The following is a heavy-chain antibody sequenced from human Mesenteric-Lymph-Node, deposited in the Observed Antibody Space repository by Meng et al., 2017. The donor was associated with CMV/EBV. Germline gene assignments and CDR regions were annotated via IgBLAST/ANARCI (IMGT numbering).Heavy chain of an antibody. CDR3: ARDSDGDSPGDC. J-gene: IGHJ4*02. CDR1: GFTFSDYY. CDR2: IDSSVSII. Sequence: CPAFGFTFSDYYMTWIRQAPGKGLEWVSYIDSSVSIIAYADSVKGRFTISRDNSKNMLYLQMNSVRADDTAVYYCARDSDGDSPGDCWGQGTLVTVSS. V-gene: IGHV3-11*04. D-gene: IGHD2-21*02.